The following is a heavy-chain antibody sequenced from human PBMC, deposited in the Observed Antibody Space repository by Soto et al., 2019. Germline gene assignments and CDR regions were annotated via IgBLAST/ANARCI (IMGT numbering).Heavy chain of an antibody. CDR3: VRLEAPGYYYGMDV. Sequence: KPGGSLRLSCAAFGFTFSDYYMTWIRQAPGKGLEWVSYITTSTHTYYADSVEGRFTISRDNAKNSLYLQMNSLRVEDTAVYYCVRLEAPGYYYGMDVWGQGTTVTVSS. CDR1: GFTFSDYY. J-gene: IGHJ6*02. CDR2: ITTSTHT. V-gene: IGHV3-11*06.